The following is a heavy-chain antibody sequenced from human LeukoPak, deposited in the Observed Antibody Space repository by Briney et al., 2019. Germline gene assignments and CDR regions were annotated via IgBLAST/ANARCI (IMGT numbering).Heavy chain of an antibody. CDR1: GFTFSSYA. Sequence: PGGSLRLSYAASGFTFSSYAMSWVRQAPGKGLEWVSAISGSGGSTYYADSVKGRFTISRDNSKNTLYLQMSSLRAEDTAVYYCKEGPIVVAHWGQGTLVTVSS. D-gene: IGHD2-2*01. J-gene: IGHJ4*02. V-gene: IGHV3-23*01. CDR3: KEGPIVVAH. CDR2: ISGSGGST.